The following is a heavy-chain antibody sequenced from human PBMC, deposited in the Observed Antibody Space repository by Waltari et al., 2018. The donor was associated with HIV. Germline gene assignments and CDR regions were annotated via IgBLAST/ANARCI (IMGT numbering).Heavy chain of an antibody. J-gene: IGHJ2*01. Sequence: EVEFVESGGGADQTGGSWRLSCEGSGFTIASHEMVWVRQTPGKGLECVAQISDYAREKFHGDSCTGLFVLSRYNARNSIFLPMNNLRDVDTCVYFRVRQPLRHDL. CDR1: GFTIASHE. CDR2: ISDYAREK. V-gene: IGHV3-7*01. CDR3: VRQPLRHDL.